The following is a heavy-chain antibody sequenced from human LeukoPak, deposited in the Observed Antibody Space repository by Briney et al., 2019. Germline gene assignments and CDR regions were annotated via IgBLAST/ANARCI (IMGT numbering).Heavy chain of an antibody. V-gene: IGHV3-7*01. CDR1: GLTFTDFW. CDR2: INPDGNEK. CDR3: SGRDSSRSPRAY. D-gene: IGHD2-2*01. J-gene: IGHJ4*02. Sequence: PGGSLRLSCAASGLTFTDFWMNWVRLTPGRGLEWLANINPDGNEKHYVDSVKGRFAISRDNAKNEVYLEMNSLRAEDTGVYYCSGRDSSRSPRAYWGQGTLVSVSS.